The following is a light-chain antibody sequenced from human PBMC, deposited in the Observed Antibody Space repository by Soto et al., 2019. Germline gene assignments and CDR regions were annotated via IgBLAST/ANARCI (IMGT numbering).Light chain of an antibody. V-gene: IGKV1-8*01. CDR1: QGISSY. CDR2: AAS. Sequence: AIRMTQSPSSLSASTGDRVTITCRASQGISSYLAWYQQKPGKAPKLLIYAASTLQSGVPSRFSGSGSGTDITLTISCLQSEDFATYYCQQYYSYPLTFGVGTKVEIK. CDR3: QQYYSYPLT. J-gene: IGKJ4*01.